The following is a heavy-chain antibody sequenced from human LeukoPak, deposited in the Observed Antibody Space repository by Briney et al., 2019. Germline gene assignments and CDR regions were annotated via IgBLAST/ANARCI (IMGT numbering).Heavy chain of an antibody. D-gene: IGHD1-26*01. J-gene: IGHJ5*01. CDR3: ASGSVGATAPHNWFDP. Sequence: PSETLSLTCGASDGSLDIYYWMFVRQPPGKGLEWIGEINHSGSTNYNPSLKSRVTISVDTSKNQFSLKLSSVTAADTAVYYCASGSVGATAPHNWFDPWGQGTLVTVPS. CDR2: INHSGST. CDR1: DGSLDIYY. V-gene: IGHV4-34*01.